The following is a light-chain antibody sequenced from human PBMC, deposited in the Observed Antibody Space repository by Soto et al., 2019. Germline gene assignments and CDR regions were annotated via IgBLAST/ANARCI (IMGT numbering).Light chain of an antibody. V-gene: IGKV3-15*01. CDR2: GAS. CDR3: QQYNNWPPRYT. Sequence: EIVMKQSPATLSVSPGERATLSCRASQSVSSNLDWYQQKPGQATRLLIYGASTRATGIPARFSGSGSGTEFTLTISSLQSEDFAVYYCQQYNNWPPRYTFGQGTKLEIK. J-gene: IGKJ2*01. CDR1: QSVSSN.